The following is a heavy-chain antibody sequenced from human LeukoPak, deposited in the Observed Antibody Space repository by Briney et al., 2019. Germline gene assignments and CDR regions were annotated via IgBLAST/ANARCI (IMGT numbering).Heavy chain of an antibody. CDR2: INHSGST. D-gene: IGHD1-26*01. Sequence: SETLSLTCAVYGGSFSGYYWSWIRQPPGKGLEWIGEINHSGSTNYNPSLKSRVTMSVDTSKNQFSLKLSSVTAADTAVYYCARVTVGATRVAYVYYYYYMDVWGKGTTVTISS. CDR1: GGSFSGYY. J-gene: IGHJ6*03. CDR3: ARVTVGATRVAYVYYYYYMDV. V-gene: IGHV4-34*01.